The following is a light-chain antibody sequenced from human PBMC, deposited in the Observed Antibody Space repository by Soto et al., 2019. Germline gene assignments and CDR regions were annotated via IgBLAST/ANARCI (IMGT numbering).Light chain of an antibody. CDR2: GAS. CDR1: QSVSSN. V-gene: IGKV3-15*01. CDR3: QQYNNWPPLT. J-gene: IGKJ4*01. Sequence: EIVMTQSPATLSVSPGERATLSCRASQSVSSNLAWYQQKPGQALRLLIYGASTRAIGIPARFSGSGSGTEFTLSISSLQSEDFAVYYCQQYNNWPPLTFGGGTKVEIK.